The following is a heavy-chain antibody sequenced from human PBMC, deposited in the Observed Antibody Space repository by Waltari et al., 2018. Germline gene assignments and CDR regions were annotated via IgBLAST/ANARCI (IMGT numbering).Heavy chain of an antibody. CDR3: AKDEGPVKILSF. D-gene: IGHD3-3*01. Sequence: QAHLVESGGGVVQPGKSLRLSCAGSGFIFRTYGIHWVRQGPGKGLEWVSLIANEGTNKRYADSVGGRFTISRDNSKNMVYLEMNSLGNEDTALYFCAKDEGPVKILSFWGQGALVTVSP. CDR2: IANEGTNK. V-gene: IGHV3-30*18. CDR1: GFIFRTYG. J-gene: IGHJ4*02.